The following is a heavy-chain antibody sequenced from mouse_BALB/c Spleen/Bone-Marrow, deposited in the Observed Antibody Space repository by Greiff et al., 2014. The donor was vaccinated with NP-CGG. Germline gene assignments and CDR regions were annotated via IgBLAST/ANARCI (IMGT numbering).Heavy chain of an antibody. Sequence: VQLQQSGAELAKPGASVKMSCKASGYTFTSYWMHWVKQRPGQGLEWIGYINPSTGYTEYNQKFKDKATLTADKSSSTAYMQLSSLTSEDSAVYYCARGSSYRYYFDYRGQGTTLTVSA. CDR1: GYTFTSYW. V-gene: IGHV1-7*01. CDR2: INPSTGYT. J-gene: IGHJ2*01. D-gene: IGHD1-1*01. CDR3: ARGSSYRYYFDY.